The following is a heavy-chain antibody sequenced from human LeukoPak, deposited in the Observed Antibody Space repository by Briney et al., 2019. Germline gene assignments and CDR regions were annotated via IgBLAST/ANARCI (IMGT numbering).Heavy chain of an antibody. CDR2: ISSSGSTI. D-gene: IGHD4-17*01. CDR3: ARVPPSHDYGDYVHDY. Sequence: GGSLRLPCAASGFTFSDYYMSWIRQAPGKGLEWVSYISSSGSTIYYADSVKGRFTISRDNAKNSLYLQMNSLRAEDTAVYYCARVPPSHDYGDYVHDYWGQGTLVTVSS. V-gene: IGHV3-11*01. J-gene: IGHJ4*02. CDR1: GFTFSDYY.